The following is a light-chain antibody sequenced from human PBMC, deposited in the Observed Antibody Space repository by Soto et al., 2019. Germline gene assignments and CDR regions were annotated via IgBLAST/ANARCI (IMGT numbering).Light chain of an antibody. CDR3: SSYTSSSTLVG. Sequence: QSALTQPASVSGSPGQSITISCTGTSSDVGGYNYVSWYQQHPGKAPKLMIYEVSNRPSGVSNRFSGSKSGNTASLTISGLQAEDEADYYCSSYTSSSTLVGFGGGTQVTV. J-gene: IGLJ2*01. CDR1: SSDVGGYNY. V-gene: IGLV2-14*01. CDR2: EVS.